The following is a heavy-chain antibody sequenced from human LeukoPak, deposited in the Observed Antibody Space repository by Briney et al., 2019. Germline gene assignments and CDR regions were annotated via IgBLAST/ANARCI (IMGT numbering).Heavy chain of an antibody. CDR3: APTSEAYTSNWSV. Sequence: GASVKVACKTSGYRFTDDYIHWVRQAPGQGLEWMGWINPDTDFINYAPKFRGRVIMTRDTSISTAYMEVRRLTFDDTAIYYCAPTSEAYTSNWSVWGQGTLVTVSP. J-gene: IGHJ4*02. V-gene: IGHV1-2*02. D-gene: IGHD3-16*01. CDR2: INPDTDFI. CDR1: GYRFTDDY.